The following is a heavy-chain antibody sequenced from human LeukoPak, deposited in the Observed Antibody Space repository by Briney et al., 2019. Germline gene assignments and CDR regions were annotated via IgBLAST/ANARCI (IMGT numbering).Heavy chain of an antibody. CDR2: ISHSGYT. D-gene: IGHD4-17*01. J-gene: IGHJ5*02. CDR1: NGSFSGYY. Sequence: SETLSLTCTVYNGSFSGYYWSWIRQPPGTGLEWIGEISHSGYTNLNPSLKSRLPISLDTSKNHFSLRLTSLTAADTAVYYCARHGFYGDSARRKFDPWGQGTLVTVSS. V-gene: IGHV4-34*01. CDR3: ARHGFYGDSARRKFDP.